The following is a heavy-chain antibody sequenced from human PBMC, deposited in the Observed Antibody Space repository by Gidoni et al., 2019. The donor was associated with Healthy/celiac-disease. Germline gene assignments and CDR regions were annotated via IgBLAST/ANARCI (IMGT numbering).Heavy chain of an antibody. Sequence: QVQLVESGGGVVQPGRSLRLSCAASGFTFSSYGMHWVRQAPGKGLEWVAVISYDGSNKYYADSVKGRFTISRDNSKNTLYLQMNSLRAEDTAVYYCAKSITGIAVAVDYYYGMDVWGQGTTVTVSS. CDR2: ISYDGSNK. CDR1: GFTFSSYG. V-gene: IGHV3-30*18. D-gene: IGHD6-19*01. CDR3: AKSITGIAVAVDYYYGMDV. J-gene: IGHJ6*02.